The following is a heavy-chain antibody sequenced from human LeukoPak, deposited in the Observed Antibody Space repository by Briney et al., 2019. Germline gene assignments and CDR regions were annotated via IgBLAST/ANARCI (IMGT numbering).Heavy chain of an antibody. Sequence: SETLSLTCTVSGGSTSSYYWSWIRQPPGKGLEWIGYIYYSGSTNYNPSLKSRVTISVDTSKNQFSLKLSSVTAADTAVYYCARVPLSIGTLDYWGQGTLVTVSS. CDR2: IYYSGST. D-gene: IGHD1-14*01. V-gene: IGHV4-59*01. CDR3: ARVPLSIGTLDY. CDR1: GGSTSSYY. J-gene: IGHJ4*02.